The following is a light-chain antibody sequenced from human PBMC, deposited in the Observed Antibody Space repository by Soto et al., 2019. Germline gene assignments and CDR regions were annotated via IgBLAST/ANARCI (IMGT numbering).Light chain of an antibody. Sequence: EIVLTQSPGILSVSPGERATLSCRASPNVSSSFLAWYQQRHVQAPRLLMYVTSIRVAGIPDRFSGSGSGTEFTITIARLEPEDFAMYHCHDSGSSPPFIFGQGTKVVIE. CDR2: VTS. J-gene: IGKJ2*01. CDR3: HDSGSSPPFI. CDR1: PNVSSSF. V-gene: IGKV3-20*01.